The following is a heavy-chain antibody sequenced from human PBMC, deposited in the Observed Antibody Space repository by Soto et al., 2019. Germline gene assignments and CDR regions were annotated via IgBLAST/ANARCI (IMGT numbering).Heavy chain of an antibody. Sequence: ASVKVSCKASGYTFTSYAMHWVRQAPGQRLEWMGWINAGNGNTKYSQKFQGRVTITRDTSASTAYMELSSLRSEDTAVYYCAREQHDYVWGSYRYTPFDPWGQGTPVTVSS. CDR2: INAGNGNT. CDR1: GYTFTSYA. D-gene: IGHD3-16*02. V-gene: IGHV1-3*01. CDR3: AREQHDYVWGSYRYTPFDP. J-gene: IGHJ5*02.